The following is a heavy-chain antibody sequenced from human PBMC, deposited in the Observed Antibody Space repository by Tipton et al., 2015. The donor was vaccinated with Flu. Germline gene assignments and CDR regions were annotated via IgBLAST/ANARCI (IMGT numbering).Heavy chain of an antibody. D-gene: IGHD1-26*01. J-gene: IGHJ3*02. Sequence: TLSLTCTVSGGSISSYYWSWIRQPPGKGLEWIGYIYYSGSTNYNPSLKSRVTISVDTSKNQFSLKLSSVTAADTAVYYCARDSQVGAIYAFDIWGQGTMVSVSS. CDR1: GGSISSYY. V-gene: IGHV4-59*01. CDR3: ARDSQVGAIYAFDI. CDR2: IYYSGST.